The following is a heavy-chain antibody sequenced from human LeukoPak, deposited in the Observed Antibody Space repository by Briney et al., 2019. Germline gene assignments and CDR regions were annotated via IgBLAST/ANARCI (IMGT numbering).Heavy chain of an antibody. CDR2: ISSSGSTI. D-gene: IGHD6-19*01. CDR3: AKADSGYTSGWYGGEGDY. Sequence: GGSLRLSCAASGFTFSSYEMNWVRQAPGKGLEWVSYISSSGSTIYYADSVKGRFTISRDNSKNTLYLQMNSLRAEDTAVYYCAKADSGYTSGWYGGEGDYWGQGALVTVSS. CDR1: GFTFSSYE. J-gene: IGHJ4*02. V-gene: IGHV3-48*03.